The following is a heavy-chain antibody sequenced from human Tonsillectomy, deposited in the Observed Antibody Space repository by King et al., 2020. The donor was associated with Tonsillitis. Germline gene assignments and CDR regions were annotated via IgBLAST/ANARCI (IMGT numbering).Heavy chain of an antibody. Sequence: QLQESGPGLVKPSQTLSLTCTVSGGSISSGDYYWSWIRQPPGKGLEWIGYIYYSGTTYYNPSFKSRLTISVDTSENQFSLKLSSVTAADTAVYYCARTLAYYYMDVWGKGTTVTVSS. V-gene: IGHV4-30-4*01. CDR2: IYYSGTT. CDR3: ARTLAYYYMDV. CDR1: GGSISSGDYY. J-gene: IGHJ6*03.